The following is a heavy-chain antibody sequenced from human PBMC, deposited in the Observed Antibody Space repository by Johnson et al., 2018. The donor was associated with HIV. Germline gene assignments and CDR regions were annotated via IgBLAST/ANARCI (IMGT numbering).Heavy chain of an antibody. Sequence: QVQLVESGGGVVQPGRSLRLSCAASGFTFSSYGMHWVRQAPGKGLEWVAFIRYDGTNKYSADSVKGRFSISRDDSKSTLYLQMRSLRGEDTAVYYWAKDSQWELPDAFDIWGQGTMVTVSS. CDR2: IRYDGTNK. J-gene: IGHJ3*02. CDR3: AKDSQWELPDAFDI. V-gene: IGHV3-30*02. CDR1: GFTFSSYG. D-gene: IGHD1-26*01.